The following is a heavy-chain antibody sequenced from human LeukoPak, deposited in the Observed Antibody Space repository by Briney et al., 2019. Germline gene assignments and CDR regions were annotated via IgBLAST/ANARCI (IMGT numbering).Heavy chain of an antibody. Sequence: SETLSLTCAVYGGSFSGYYWSWIRQPPGKGLEWIGEINHSGSTDYNPSLKSRVTISVDTSKNQFSLKLSSVTAADTAVYYCARGRYDYGDYVSDYWGQGTLVTVSS. CDR2: INHSGST. D-gene: IGHD4-17*01. CDR3: ARGRYDYGDYVSDY. CDR1: GGSFSGYY. V-gene: IGHV4-34*01. J-gene: IGHJ4*02.